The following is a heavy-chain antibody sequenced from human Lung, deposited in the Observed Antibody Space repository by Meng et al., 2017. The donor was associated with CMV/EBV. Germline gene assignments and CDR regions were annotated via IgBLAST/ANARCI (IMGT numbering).Heavy chain of an antibody. Sequence: GESXKISCAASGFTFSSYTLNWVRQPPGEGLEWVSSISSSGSYIYYAASVKGRFTISRVNAENSLYLQMSGLRAEDTAVYFCARDYGLRGMDVWGQGTTVTVSS. CDR2: ISSSGSYI. V-gene: IGHV3-21*06. CDR1: GFTFSSYT. J-gene: IGHJ6*02. D-gene: IGHD3-10*01. CDR3: ARDYGLRGMDV.